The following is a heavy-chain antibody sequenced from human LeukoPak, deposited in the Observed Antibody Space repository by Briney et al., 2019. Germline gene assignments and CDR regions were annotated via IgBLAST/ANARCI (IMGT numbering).Heavy chain of an antibody. CDR3: ARGSHTTSGGGFDC. J-gene: IGHJ4*02. CDR1: GGSISNYY. CDR2: IYYSGST. V-gene: IGHV4-59*01. D-gene: IGHD3-16*01. Sequence: SETLSLTCTVSGGSISNYYWSWIRQPPGKGLEWIGYIYYSGSTNYNPSLESRVTISVDTSKNQFSLKLSSVTAADTAVYYCARGSHTTSGGGFDCWGQGTLVTVSS.